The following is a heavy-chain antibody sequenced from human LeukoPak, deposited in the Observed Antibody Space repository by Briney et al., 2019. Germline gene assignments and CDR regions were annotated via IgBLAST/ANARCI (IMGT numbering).Heavy chain of an antibody. V-gene: IGHV4-31*03. CDR3: AKDGETSGWAPGGDY. CDR2: IYSSGST. D-gene: IGHD6-19*01. J-gene: IGHJ4*02. Sequence: SETLSLTCTVSGGSISSSSYYWGWIRQPPGKGLEWIGYIYSSGSTYYNPSLRSRVTISADTSSNQFSLTLTSVTAADTAVYYCAKDGETSGWAPGGDYWGQGTLVTVSS. CDR1: GGSISSSSYY.